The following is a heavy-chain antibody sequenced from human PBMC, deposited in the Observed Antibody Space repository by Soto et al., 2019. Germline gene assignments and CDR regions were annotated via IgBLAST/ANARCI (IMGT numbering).Heavy chain of an antibody. CDR3: ATSQDILTGYPDY. J-gene: IGHJ4*02. Sequence: GGSLRLSCAAAGFTFSNAWMSWVRQAPGKGLEWVGRIKSKTDGGTTDYAAPVKGRFTISRDDSKNTLYLQMNSLKTEDTAVYYCATSQDILTGYPDYWGQGTLVTVSS. CDR1: GFTFSNAW. V-gene: IGHV3-15*01. D-gene: IGHD3-9*01. CDR2: IKSKTDGGTT.